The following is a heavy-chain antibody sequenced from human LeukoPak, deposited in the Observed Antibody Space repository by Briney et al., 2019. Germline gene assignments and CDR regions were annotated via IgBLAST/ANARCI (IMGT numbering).Heavy chain of an antibody. CDR2: INPNSGGT. CDR1: GYTFTGYY. D-gene: IGHD2-15*01. Sequence: ASVKVSCKASGYTFTGYYMHWVRQAPGQGLEWMGWINPNSGGTNYAQKFQGRVTMTRDTSISTAYMELSRLRSDDTAVYYCARGLRGGSGPAHFDSWGPGALVTVSS. J-gene: IGHJ4*02. CDR3: ARGLRGGSGPAHFDS. V-gene: IGHV1-2*02.